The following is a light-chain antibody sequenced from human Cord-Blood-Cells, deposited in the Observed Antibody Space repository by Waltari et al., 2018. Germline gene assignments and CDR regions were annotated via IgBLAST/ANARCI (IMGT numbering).Light chain of an antibody. CDR3: QAWDSSTGV. CDR2: QDS. V-gene: IGLV3-1*01. J-gene: IGLJ1*01. CDR1: KLGDKY. Sequence: SYELTQPPSVSVSPGQTASITCSGAKLGDKYACWSQQKPGQSPVLVIYQDSTRPPGIPERFSGSNSGNTATLTISGTQAMDEADYFCQAWDSSTGVFGTGTKVTVL.